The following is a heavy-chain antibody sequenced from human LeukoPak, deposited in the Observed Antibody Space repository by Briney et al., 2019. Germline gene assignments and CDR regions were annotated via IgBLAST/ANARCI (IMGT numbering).Heavy chain of an antibody. D-gene: IGHD2-15*01. Sequence: ASVKVSCKASGYTFTGYYMHWVRQAPGQGLEWMGWINPNSGGTNYPQKFQGRVTMTRDTSISTAYMELSRLRSDDTAVFYCAREGDNNWFDPWGQGTLVTVSS. CDR1: GYTFTGYY. CDR3: AREGDNNWFDP. V-gene: IGHV1-2*02. CDR2: INPNSGGT. J-gene: IGHJ5*02.